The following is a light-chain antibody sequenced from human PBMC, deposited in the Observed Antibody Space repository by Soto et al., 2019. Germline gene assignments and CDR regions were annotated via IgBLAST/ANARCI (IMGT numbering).Light chain of an antibody. CDR1: QSVSSSY. CDR3: HQYDSSPHT. J-gene: IGKJ4*01. Sequence: EIVLTQSPGTLSLSPGERATLSCMASQSVSSSYLAWYQQKPCQAPRHLIYGASSRATCIPDRFSGSGSGTDFNLTISRLEPEDFAVYYCHQYDSSPHTFGGGTKVQIK. CDR2: GAS. V-gene: IGKV3-20*01.